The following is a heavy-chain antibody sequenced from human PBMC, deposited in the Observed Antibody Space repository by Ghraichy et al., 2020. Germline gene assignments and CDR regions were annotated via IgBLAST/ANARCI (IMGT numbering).Heavy chain of an antibody. D-gene: IGHD1-1*01. CDR3: ERGTVHFDY. CDR2: INDSGST. CDR1: GDSVSSDGYY. J-gene: IGHJ4*02. V-gene: IGHV4-31*03. Sequence: SETLSLTCTVSGDSVSSDGYYWIWIRQHPGKDLNWIGYINDSGSTNYNPSLKSRVTISVDTSKNQFALKLSSVTAADTSVYYCERGTVHFDYCGQRTLFTVSS.